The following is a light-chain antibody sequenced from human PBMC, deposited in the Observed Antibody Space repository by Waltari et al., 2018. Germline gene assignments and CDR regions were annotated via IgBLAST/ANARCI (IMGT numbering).Light chain of an antibody. V-gene: IGKV1-9*01. J-gene: IGKJ1*01. CDR1: QGISSY. CDR3: QQLNSYRT. CDR2: AAS. Sequence: DIQLTQSPSFLSASVGDRVPITCRASQGISSYLAWYQQKPGKAPKLLIYAASTLQSGVPSRFSGSGSETEFTLTISSLQPEDFATYYCQQLNSYRTFGQGTKVEIK.